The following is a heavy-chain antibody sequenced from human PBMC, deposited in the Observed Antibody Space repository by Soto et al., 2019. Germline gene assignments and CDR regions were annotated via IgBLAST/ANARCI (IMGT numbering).Heavy chain of an antibody. D-gene: IGHD2-15*01. V-gene: IGHV4-34*01. J-gene: IGHJ3*02. CDR3: ARAYCSDGRCLDDAFDI. Sequence: QVHLHQWGAGLLKPSETLSLTCAVDGGSFSSYYWSWIRQTPGKGPEWIGEINHSGRTNYNPSLKSRVTISVDTSKNQFSLNLSSVTAADTAVYFCARAYCSDGRCLDDAFDIWGQGTMVTVSS. CDR2: INHSGRT. CDR1: GGSFSSYY.